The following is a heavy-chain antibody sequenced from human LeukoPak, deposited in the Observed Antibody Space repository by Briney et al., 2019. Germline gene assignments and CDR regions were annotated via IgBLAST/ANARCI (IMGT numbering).Heavy chain of an antibody. CDR1: GGSFSGYY. CDR3: ARVVGATKRDYFDY. Sequence: IPSETLSLPCAVYGGSFSGYYWSWIRQPPGKGLEWIGEINHSGSTNYNPSLKSRVTISVDTSKNQFSLKLSSVTAADTAVYYCARVVGATKRDYFDYWGQGTLVTVSS. V-gene: IGHV4-34*01. D-gene: IGHD1-26*01. CDR2: INHSGST. J-gene: IGHJ4*02.